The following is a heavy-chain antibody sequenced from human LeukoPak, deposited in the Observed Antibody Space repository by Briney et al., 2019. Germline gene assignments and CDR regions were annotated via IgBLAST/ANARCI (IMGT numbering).Heavy chain of an antibody. V-gene: IGHV3-48*04. CDR3: AELGITMIGGV. CDR1: GFTFSSYG. Sequence: GGSLRLSCAASGFTFSSYGMSWVRQAPGKGLEWVSYISSSGSTIYYADSVKGRFTISRDNAKNSLYLQMNSLRAEDTAVYYCAELGITMIGGVWGKGTTVTVSS. D-gene: IGHD3-10*02. CDR2: ISSSGSTI. J-gene: IGHJ6*04.